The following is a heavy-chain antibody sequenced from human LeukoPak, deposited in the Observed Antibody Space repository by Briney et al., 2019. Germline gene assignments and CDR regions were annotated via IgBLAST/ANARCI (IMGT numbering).Heavy chain of an antibody. V-gene: IGHV4-39*07. CDR2: IYYSGST. Sequence: TPSETLSLTCTVSGGSISSSSYYWGWIRQPPGKGLEWIGSIYYSGSTYYNPSLKSRVTISVDTSKNQFSLKLSSVTAADTAVYYCARLLGYCSGGSCYGWFDPWGQGTLVTVSS. D-gene: IGHD2-15*01. CDR1: GGSISSSSYY. CDR3: ARLLGYCSGGSCYGWFDP. J-gene: IGHJ5*02.